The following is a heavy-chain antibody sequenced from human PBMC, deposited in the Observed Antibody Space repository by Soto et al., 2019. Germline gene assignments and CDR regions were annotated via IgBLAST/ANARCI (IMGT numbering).Heavy chain of an antibody. CDR2: IYYSGST. CDR1: GGSVNNANYF. V-gene: IGHV4-31*03. D-gene: IGHD4-17*01. J-gene: IGHJ6*02. Sequence: QVRLEESGPGLVKPSETLSLICSVSGGSVNNANYFWNWIRHHPENGLEWIGYIYYSGSTRNNPSFRNRATLSIDTSKNLFYLRLNSVTVADTAVYFCARDADYGGSRGGMDVWGRGTTVTVSS. CDR3: ARDADYGGSRGGMDV.